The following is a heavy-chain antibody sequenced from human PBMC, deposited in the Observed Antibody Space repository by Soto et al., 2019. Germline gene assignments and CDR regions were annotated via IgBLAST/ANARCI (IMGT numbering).Heavy chain of an antibody. CDR3: ARDSGYSSGGVYYPYGMDV. J-gene: IGHJ6*02. CDR1: GGSISSYY. CDR2: IYYSGST. D-gene: IGHD6-19*01. Sequence: SETLSLTCTVSGGSISSYYWSLIRQPPGKGLEWIGYIYYSGSTNYNPSLKSRVTISVDTSKNQLSLKLSSVTAAAKAVYYCARDSGYSSGGVYYPYGMDVWGQGTTVTVSS. V-gene: IGHV4-59*01.